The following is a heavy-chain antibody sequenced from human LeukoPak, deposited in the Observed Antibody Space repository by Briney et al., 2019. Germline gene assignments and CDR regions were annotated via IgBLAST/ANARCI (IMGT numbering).Heavy chain of an antibody. V-gene: IGHV4-38-2*02. CDR2: IYHTGRT. CDR1: GYSISSGYY. Sequence: PSETLSLTCTVSGYSISSGYYWGWIRQAPGKGLEWIGSIYHTGRTYYNPSLKSRVTISVDTSKNQFSLKLSSVTAADTAVYYCARDQTSVTTIFGWFDPWGQGTLVTVSS. CDR3: ARDQTSVTTIFGWFDP. D-gene: IGHD4-17*01. J-gene: IGHJ5*02.